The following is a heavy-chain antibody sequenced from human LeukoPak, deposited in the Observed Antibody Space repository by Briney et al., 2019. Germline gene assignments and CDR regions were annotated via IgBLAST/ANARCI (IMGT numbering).Heavy chain of an antibody. Sequence: PSETLSLTCTVSGGSISSSSYYWGWIRQPPGKGLEWIGSFSYSGSTYYNPSLKSRVTISVDTSKNQFSLKLSSVTAADTAVYYCARGTFYDSSGWYYFDFWGQGTLVTVSS. CDR1: GGSISSSSYY. V-gene: IGHV4-39*07. CDR3: ARGTFYDSSGWYYFDF. CDR2: FSYSGST. J-gene: IGHJ4*02. D-gene: IGHD3-22*01.